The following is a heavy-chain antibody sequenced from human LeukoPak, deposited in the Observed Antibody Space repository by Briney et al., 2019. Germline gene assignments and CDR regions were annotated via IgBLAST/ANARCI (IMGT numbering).Heavy chain of an antibody. CDR3: ARLYYDSSGYYQICYFDY. CDR2: IYYSGST. CDR1: GGSISSSSYY. J-gene: IGHJ4*02. V-gene: IGHV4-39*01. Sequence: SETLSLTCTVSGGSISSSSYYWGWIRQPPGKGLEWIGSIYYSGSTYYNPSPKSRVTISVDTSKNQFSLNLSSVTAADTAVYYCARLYYDSSGYYQICYFDYWGQGTLVTVSS. D-gene: IGHD3-22*01.